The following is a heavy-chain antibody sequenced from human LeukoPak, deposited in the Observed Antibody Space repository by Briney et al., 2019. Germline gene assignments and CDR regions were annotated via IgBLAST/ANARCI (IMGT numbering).Heavy chain of an antibody. CDR2: IYYSGST. Sequence: PSETLSLTCTVSGGSVSSGSYYWSWIRQPPGKGLEWIGYIYYSGSTNYNPSLKSRVTISVDTSKNQFSLKLSSVTAADTAVYYCTRVSHGDEYYFDYWGQGTLVTVSS. V-gene: IGHV4-61*01. D-gene: IGHD4-17*01. CDR3: TRVSHGDEYYFDY. J-gene: IGHJ4*02. CDR1: GGSVSSGSYY.